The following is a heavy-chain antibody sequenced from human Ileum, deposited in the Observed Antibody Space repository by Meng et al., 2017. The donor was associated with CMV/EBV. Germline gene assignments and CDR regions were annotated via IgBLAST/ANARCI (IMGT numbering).Heavy chain of an antibody. D-gene: IGHD3-10*01. CDR3: AKVMDRHFFDF. CDR2: IYSGGSTT. J-gene: IGHJ4*02. Sequence: GESLKISCAASGFTFSKSAMAWVRQAPRKGLEWVSMIYSGGSTTYYADSVKGRFTISRDDSRNTVYLQMRSLREEDTATYYCAKVMDRHFFDFWGQGALVTVSS. CDR1: GFTFSKSA. V-gene: IGHV3-23*03.